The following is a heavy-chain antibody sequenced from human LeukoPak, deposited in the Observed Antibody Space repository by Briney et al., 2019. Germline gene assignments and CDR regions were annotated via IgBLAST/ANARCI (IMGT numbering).Heavy chain of an antibody. V-gene: IGHV3-23*01. CDR1: GFTFSSYA. D-gene: IGHD2-2*01. J-gene: IGHJ5*02. CDR2: ISGSGGST. CDR3: AKGGTVRLMALVVPAPFDP. Sequence: QAGGSLRLSCAASGFTFSSYAMSWVRQAPGKGLEWVSAISGSGGSTYYADSVKGRFTISRDNSKNTLYLQMNSLRAEDTAVYYCAKGGTVRLMALVVPAPFDPWGQGTLVTVSS.